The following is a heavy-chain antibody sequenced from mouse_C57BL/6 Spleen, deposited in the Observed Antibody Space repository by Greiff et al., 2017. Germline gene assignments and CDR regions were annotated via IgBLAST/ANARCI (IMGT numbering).Heavy chain of an antibody. CDR1: GYAFTNYL. V-gene: IGHV1-54*01. J-gene: IGHJ1*03. CDR3: ARRGTIVAHWYFDV. D-gene: IGHD2-5*01. Sequence: QVQLQQSGAELVRPGTSVKVSCKASGYAFTNYLIGWVKQRPGQGLEWIGVINPGSGGTNYNEKFKGRATLTADNSSSTAFMQLSSLTSEDSAVYFCARRGTIVAHWYFDVWGTGTTVTVSS. CDR2: INPGSGGT.